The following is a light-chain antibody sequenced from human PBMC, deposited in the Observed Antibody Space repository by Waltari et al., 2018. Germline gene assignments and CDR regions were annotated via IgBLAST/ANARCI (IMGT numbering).Light chain of an antibody. Sequence: EVVFTQSPDTLSLSPGERATPSGKASQSVSTYLPWYQQKPGQAPRLLIYDASNRATGVPARFSGSGSGTDFTLTISSLEPEDFAVYYCQQRSHWPPGSFGLGTRLEIK. CDR2: DAS. V-gene: IGKV3-11*01. J-gene: IGKJ5*01. CDR1: QSVSTY. CDR3: QQRSHWPPGS.